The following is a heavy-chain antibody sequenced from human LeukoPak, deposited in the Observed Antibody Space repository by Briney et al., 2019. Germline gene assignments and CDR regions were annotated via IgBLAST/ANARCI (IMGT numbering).Heavy chain of an antibody. Sequence: ASVKVSCKASGYTFTIYYMHWVRQAPGQGLEWMGIINPSGGSTSYAQKFQGRVTMTRDTSTSTVYMELSSLRSEDTAVYYCAREGYPGIVCFHHGGEGTLVTVSA. D-gene: IGHD2-15*01. V-gene: IGHV1-46*01. CDR2: INPSGGST. CDR3: AREGYPGIVCFHH. CDR1: GYTFTIYY. J-gene: IGHJ1*01.